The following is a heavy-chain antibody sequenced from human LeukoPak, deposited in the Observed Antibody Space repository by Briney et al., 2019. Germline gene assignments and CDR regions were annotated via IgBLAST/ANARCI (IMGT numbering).Heavy chain of an antibody. CDR2: ISYDGSNK. V-gene: IGHV3-30*04. J-gene: IGHJ4*02. CDR1: GFTFSSHA. D-gene: IGHD2-21*02. CDR3: ARDFGAGGTANFDY. Sequence: PGGSLRLSCAASGFTFSSHAMHWVRQAPGKGLEWVAVISYDGSNKYYADSVKGRFTISRDNSRNTLYLQMNSLRAEDTAVYYCARDFGAGGTANFDYWGQGTLVTVSS.